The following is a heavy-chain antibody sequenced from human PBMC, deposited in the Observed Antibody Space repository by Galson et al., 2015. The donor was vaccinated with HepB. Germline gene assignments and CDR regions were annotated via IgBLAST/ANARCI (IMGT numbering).Heavy chain of an antibody. D-gene: IGHD5-12*01. Sequence: PALVKPTQTLTLTCTFSGFSLSTSGVNVGWIRQPPGKGLEWLALIYWDDDKRYSPSLKTRLTISKDTSKNQVVLTMTNMDPVDTATYYCARTAIYMVATNPYYFDYWGQGTLVTVSS. CDR3: ARTAIYMVATNPYYFDY. CDR2: IYWDDDK. V-gene: IGHV2-5*02. J-gene: IGHJ4*02. CDR1: GFSLSTSGVN.